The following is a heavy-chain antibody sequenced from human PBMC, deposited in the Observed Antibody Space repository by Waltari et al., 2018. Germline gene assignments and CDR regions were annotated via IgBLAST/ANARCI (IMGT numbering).Heavy chain of an antibody. J-gene: IGHJ4*02. V-gene: IGHV3-23*01. CDR3: AKPFYNWDDPLHS. CDR2: ITVSDDT. D-gene: IGHD1-20*01. Sequence: EVQLLESAGGLVQPGASLRLSCAASGIISHYFAINGVALAPGTGVDWGAAITVSDDTFYADSVMGRFTVSRDTSKNTVYLQMNGLRAEDTAIYYCAKPFYNWDDPLHSWGQGTLVAVSS. CDR1: GIISHYFA.